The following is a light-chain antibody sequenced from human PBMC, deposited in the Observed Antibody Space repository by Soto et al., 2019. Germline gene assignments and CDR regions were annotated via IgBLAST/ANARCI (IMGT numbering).Light chain of an antibody. CDR1: TSDVGNYKY. Sequence: QSSLTLPASVSGSPGQSITIACTGTTSDVGNYKYVSWYQQHPGKAPKLMIYEVSNRPSGVSNRFSGSTSGNTASLTISGLQAEDETDYYCLSYTSSGTYVFGTGTKVTVL. CDR3: LSYTSSGTYV. J-gene: IGLJ1*01. V-gene: IGLV2-14*01. CDR2: EVS.